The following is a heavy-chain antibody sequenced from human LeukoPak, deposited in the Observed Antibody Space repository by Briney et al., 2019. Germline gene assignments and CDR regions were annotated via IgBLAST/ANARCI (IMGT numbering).Heavy chain of an antibody. CDR3: ARDQRHPGTSWTRTGKGPGAFDI. CDR1: GGSISSYY. V-gene: IGHV4-59*01. CDR2: IYYSGST. Sequence: SETLSLTCTVSGGSISSYYWSWIRQPPGKGLEWIGYIYYSGSTNYNPSLKSRVTISVDTSKNQFSLKLSSVTAADTAVYYCARDQRHPGTSWTRTGKGPGAFDIWGQGTMVTVSS. J-gene: IGHJ3*02. D-gene: IGHD2-2*01.